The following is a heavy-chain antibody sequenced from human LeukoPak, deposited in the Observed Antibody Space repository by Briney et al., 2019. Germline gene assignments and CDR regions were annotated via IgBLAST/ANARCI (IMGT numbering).Heavy chain of an antibody. CDR1: GLTFSSYS. Sequence: GGSLRLSCASSGLTFSSYSMNCVRHAPGNRLEWVSSISSSSSYIYYADSVKGRFTISRDNAKNSLYLQMNSLRAEDTAVYYCASAEWELHLDYWGQGTLVTVSS. CDR3: ASAEWELHLDY. V-gene: IGHV3-21*01. CDR2: ISSSSSYI. J-gene: IGHJ4*02. D-gene: IGHD1-26*01.